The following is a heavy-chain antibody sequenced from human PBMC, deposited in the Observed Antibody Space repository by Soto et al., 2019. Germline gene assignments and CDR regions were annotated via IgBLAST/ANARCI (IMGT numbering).Heavy chain of an antibody. Sequence: PGGSLRLPCAASGFTFSSYGMNCVRQAPGKGLEWVSSISSSSSYIYYADSVKGRFTISRDNAKNSLYLQMNSLRAEDTAVYYCARVAVLGMDVWGQGTAVTVSS. D-gene: IGHD2-15*01. V-gene: IGHV3-21*01. J-gene: IGHJ6*02. CDR1: GFTFSSYG. CDR3: ARVAVLGMDV. CDR2: ISSSSSYI.